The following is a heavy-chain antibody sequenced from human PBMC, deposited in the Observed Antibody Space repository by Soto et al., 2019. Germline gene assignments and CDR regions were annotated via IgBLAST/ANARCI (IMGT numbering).Heavy chain of an antibody. Sequence: SETLSLTCTVSGGSITSSYWSWIRRPPGKGLEWIAYIYDTGISGYTPSTSYNPSLKSRVTMSVDTSKSQFSLKLTSVTAADTAVYYCARGEDAFFYYGLDVWGQGIRVTVPS. CDR1: GGSITSSY. V-gene: IGHV4-59*01. J-gene: IGHJ6*02. CDR2: IYDTGISGYTPST. CDR3: ARGEDAFFYYGLDV.